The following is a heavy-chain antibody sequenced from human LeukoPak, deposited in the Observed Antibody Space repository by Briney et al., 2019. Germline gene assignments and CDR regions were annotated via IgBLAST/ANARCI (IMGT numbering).Heavy chain of an antibody. CDR3: AKAAEQWLGHFDC. V-gene: IGHV3-13*01. J-gene: IGHJ4*02. Sequence: GGSLRLSCAASGFDFSFNDMHWVRQAPGKALEWFSGIGTRGDTYYLGSVKGRFTISRDDAKNSLYLQMTSLRAGDTAVYYCAKAAEQWLGHFDCWGQGTLVTVSS. CDR2: IGTRGDT. D-gene: IGHD6-19*01. CDR1: GFDFSFND.